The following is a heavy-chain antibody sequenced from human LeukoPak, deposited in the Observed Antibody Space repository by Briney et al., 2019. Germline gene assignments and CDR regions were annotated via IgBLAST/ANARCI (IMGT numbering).Heavy chain of an antibody. CDR1: GYSFTSYW. CDR3: VRRSTDSSGYYYCDY. V-gene: IGHV5-51*01. D-gene: IGHD3-22*01. J-gene: IGHJ4*02. Sequence: GESLKIPCKSSGYSFTSYWIGWVRQMPGKGLEWMGIIYPGGSDTRYSPSFQGQVTISADKSISTAYLQWSSLKASDTAMYYCVRRSTDSSGYYYCDYWGQGTLVTVSS. CDR2: IYPGGSDT.